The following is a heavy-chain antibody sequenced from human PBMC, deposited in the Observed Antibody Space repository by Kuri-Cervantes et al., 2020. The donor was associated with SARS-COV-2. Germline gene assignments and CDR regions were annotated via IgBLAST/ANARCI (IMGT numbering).Heavy chain of an antibody. D-gene: IGHD2-21*01. Sequence: LSLTCAASGFTFSRYAMHWVRQAPGKGLEWVAVISYDGTNKDYTASGKGRFTISRDNSQNTLYLQMKSLRTKDTALYYCARDRVGVHDSWGQGTLVTVSS. J-gene: IGHJ4*02. CDR2: ISYDGTNK. CDR1: GFTFSRYA. V-gene: IGHV3-30-3*01. CDR3: ARDRVGVHDS.